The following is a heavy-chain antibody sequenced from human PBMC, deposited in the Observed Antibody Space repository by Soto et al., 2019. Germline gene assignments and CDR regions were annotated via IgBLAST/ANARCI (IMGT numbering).Heavy chain of an antibody. J-gene: IGHJ4*02. Sequence: GGSLRVSCAASGFSCSSCAMHWVRQAPGKGLEWVAVISYDGSNKYYADSVKGRFTISRDNSKNTLYLQMNSLRAEDTAVYYCARGAVGYSYVIDYWGQGTLVTVSS. CDR1: GFSCSSCA. V-gene: IGHV3-30-3*01. CDR3: ARGAVGYSYVIDY. CDR2: ISYDGSNK. D-gene: IGHD5-18*01.